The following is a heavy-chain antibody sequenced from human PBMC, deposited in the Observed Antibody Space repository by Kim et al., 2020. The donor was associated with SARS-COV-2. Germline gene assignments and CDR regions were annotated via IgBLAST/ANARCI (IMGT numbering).Heavy chain of an antibody. CDR1: GFTFGDYA. V-gene: IGHV3-49*04. CDR2: IRSKAYGGTT. J-gene: IGHJ3*02. CDR3: TTTSSGAFDI. Sequence: GGSLRLSCTASGFTFGDYAMSWVRQAPGKGLEWVGFIRSKAYGGTTEYAASVKGRFTISRDDSKSIAYLQMNSLKTEDTAVYYCTTTSSGAFDIWGQGTMVTVSS.